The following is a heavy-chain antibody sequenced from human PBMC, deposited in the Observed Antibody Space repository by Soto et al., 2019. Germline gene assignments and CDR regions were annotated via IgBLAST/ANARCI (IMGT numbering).Heavy chain of an antibody. Sequence: QVQLQESGPGLVKPSQTLSLTCTVSVGSISRGGYYLSWIRQLQGKGLEWIGYIYYSGSTYYNPSLKSRITISVDTSKNQFSLKLSSVTAADTDLYYCARGGRRSPGMDVWGQGTTVTVSS. J-gene: IGHJ6*02. CDR3: ARGGRRSPGMDV. CDR2: IYYSGST. CDR1: VGSISRGGYY. V-gene: IGHV4-31*03.